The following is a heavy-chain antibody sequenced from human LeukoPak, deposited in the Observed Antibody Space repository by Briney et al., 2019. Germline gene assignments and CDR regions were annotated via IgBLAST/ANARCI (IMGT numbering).Heavy chain of an antibody. CDR2: IYYSGST. D-gene: IGHD1-26*01. CDR1: GGSISSYY. CDR3: ARVVGGSYSYYSDY. J-gene: IGHJ4*02. Sequence: SETLSLTCTVSGGSISSYYWSWIRQPPGKGLEWIGYIYYSGSTNYNPSLKSRVTISVDTSKNQFSLKLSSVTAADTAVYYCARVVGGSYSYYSDYWGQGTLVTVSS. V-gene: IGHV4-59*01.